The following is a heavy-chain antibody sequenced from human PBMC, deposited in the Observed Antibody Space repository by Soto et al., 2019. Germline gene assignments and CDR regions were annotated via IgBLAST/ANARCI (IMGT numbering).Heavy chain of an antibody. CDR1: GYTFRTYG. V-gene: IGHV1-3*01. CDR2: LNGGTGQT. CDR3: ARGRGREEHFIYYGLDT. D-gene: IGHD1-26*01. J-gene: IGHJ6*02. Sequence: QVQVVQSGAEVKKPGASVKVSCKASGYTFRTYGMNWVRQAPGQSLEWMGWLNGGTGQTRYSQRFQDRLLITRDTSARTGYMELSSLRSEDPAVYYCARGRGREEHFIYYGLDTWGQGITVTVSS.